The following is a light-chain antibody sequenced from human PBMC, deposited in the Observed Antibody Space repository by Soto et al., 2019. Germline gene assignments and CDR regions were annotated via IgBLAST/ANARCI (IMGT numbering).Light chain of an antibody. V-gene: IGKV1D-16*01. J-gene: IGKJ4*01. CDR3: QQYNNWFT. CDR2: VAS. Sequence: DIQMTQSPSSVSASVGDRVTITCRASQGIDNWLAWYQQKPGKAPKLLIYVASNLQTGVPSRFSGSGSGTEFTLIISSLQSEYFAVYYCQQYNNWFTFGGGTKVDIK. CDR1: QGIDNW.